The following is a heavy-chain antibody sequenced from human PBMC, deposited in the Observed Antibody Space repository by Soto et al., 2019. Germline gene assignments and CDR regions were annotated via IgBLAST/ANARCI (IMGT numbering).Heavy chain of an antibody. Sequence: VQLLESGGGLVQPGGSLRLSCAASGFTFNNYAMTWVRQAPGKGLEWVSAISGGGDTTSYADSVKGRFTVSRDGSNNTLYLQMSSLRADDTALYYCAKGRGGSGSLTPRVDFWGQGTLVTVSS. V-gene: IGHV3-23*01. D-gene: IGHD3-10*01. CDR2: ISGGGDTT. CDR1: GFTFNNYA. CDR3: AKGRGGSGSLTPRVDF. J-gene: IGHJ4*02.